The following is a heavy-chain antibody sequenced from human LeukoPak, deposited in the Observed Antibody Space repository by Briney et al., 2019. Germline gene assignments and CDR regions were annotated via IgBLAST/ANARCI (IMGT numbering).Heavy chain of an antibody. CDR1: GESFSGYY. D-gene: IGHD6-13*01. V-gene: IGHV4-34*01. CDR2: MNHSGST. J-gene: IGHJ4*02. CDR3: ARGDIAAGGAPFDY. Sequence: SETLSLTCAVYGESFSGYYWSWIRQPPGRGVGWSGEMNHSGSTSYSASLKSRVTISVDTSKNQFSLNLNSVTAADTAVYYCARGDIAAGGAPFDYWGQGTLVTVSS.